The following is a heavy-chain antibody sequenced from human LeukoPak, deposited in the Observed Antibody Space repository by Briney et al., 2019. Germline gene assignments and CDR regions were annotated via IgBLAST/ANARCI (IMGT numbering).Heavy chain of an antibody. D-gene: IGHD3-16*01. CDR1: GGSISSHY. CDR3: ARGSLYDWFDP. J-gene: IGHJ5*02. Sequence: PSETPSLTCTLSGGSISSHYWSWIPQPPGKGLGWIGYIYYSGSTNYNPSLECRVTISVDTSKNQFSLKLSSVAAADTAVYYCARGSLYDWFDPWGQGTLVTVSS. V-gene: IGHV4-59*11. CDR2: IYYSGST.